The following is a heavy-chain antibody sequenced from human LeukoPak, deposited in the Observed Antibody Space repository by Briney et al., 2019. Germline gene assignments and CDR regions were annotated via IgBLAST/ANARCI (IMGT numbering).Heavy chain of an antibody. CDR2: ISTSGSSI. Sequence: GGSLGLSCAASGFTFSDYYRSWIRQAPGKGLEWVSYISTSGSSIYYADSVKGRFTISRNNPKNTLYLQMNSLRAEDTAVYYCAKAARTAMVTEGFDYWGQGTLVTVSS. CDR1: GFTFSDYY. V-gene: IGHV3-11*01. J-gene: IGHJ4*02. CDR3: AKAARTAMVTEGFDY. D-gene: IGHD5-18*01.